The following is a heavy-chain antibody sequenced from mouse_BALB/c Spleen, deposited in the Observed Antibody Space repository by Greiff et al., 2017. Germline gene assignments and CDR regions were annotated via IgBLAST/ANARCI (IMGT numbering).Heavy chain of an antibody. Sequence: LVESGAELVKPGASVKLSCKTSGYTFTSYWIQWVKQRPGQGLGWIGEIFPGTGTTYYNEKFKGKATLTIDTSSSTAYMQLSSLTSEDSAVYFCARTRGNYYAMDYWGQGTSVTVSS. CDR1: GYTFTSYW. CDR3: ARTRGNYYAMDY. D-gene: IGHD2-1*01. J-gene: IGHJ4*01. CDR2: IFPGTGTT. V-gene: IGHV1S132*01.